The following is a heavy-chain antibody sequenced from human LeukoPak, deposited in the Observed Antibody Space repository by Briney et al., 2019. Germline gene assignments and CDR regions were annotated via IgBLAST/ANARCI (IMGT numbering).Heavy chain of an antibody. CDR2: ISGSGGST. CDR1: GFTFSSYA. J-gene: IGHJ3*02. CDR3: AKDRVVVAATLPDAFDI. D-gene: IGHD2-15*01. Sequence: GSLRLSCAASGFTFSSYAMSWVRQAPGKGLEWVSAISGSGGSTYYADSVKGRFTISRDNSKNTLYLQMNSLRAEDTAVYYCAKDRVVVAATLPDAFDIWGQGTMVTVSS. V-gene: IGHV3-23*01.